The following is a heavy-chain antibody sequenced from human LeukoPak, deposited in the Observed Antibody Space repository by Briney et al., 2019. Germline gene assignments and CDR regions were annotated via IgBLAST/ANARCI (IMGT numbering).Heavy chain of an antibody. CDR3: AIHHYFDSRGYYFFDY. Sequence: SKTLSLTCTVSGGSVRNYYWSWIRQPPGKGLEWIGYSYYDGTNNYNPSLKSRVSISVDASKNQLSLKLSSVTAADTAVYYCAIHHYFDSRGYYFFDYWGQGTLVTVSS. J-gene: IGHJ4*02. D-gene: IGHD3-22*01. V-gene: IGHV4-59*02. CDR1: GGSVRNYY. CDR2: SYYDGTN.